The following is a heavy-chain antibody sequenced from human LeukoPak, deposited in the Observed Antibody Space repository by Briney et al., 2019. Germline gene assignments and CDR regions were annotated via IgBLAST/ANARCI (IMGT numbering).Heavy chain of an antibody. CDR3: ARDGDYYDSSGYYFYYFDY. J-gene: IGHJ4*02. Sequence: ASVKVSCKVSGYTLTELSMHWVRQAPGQGLEWMGWISAYNGNTNYAQKLQGRVTMTTDTSTSTAYMELRSLRSDDTAVYYCARDGDYYDSSGYYFYYFDYWGQGTLVTVSS. D-gene: IGHD3-22*01. CDR1: GYTLTELS. V-gene: IGHV1-18*01. CDR2: ISAYNGNT.